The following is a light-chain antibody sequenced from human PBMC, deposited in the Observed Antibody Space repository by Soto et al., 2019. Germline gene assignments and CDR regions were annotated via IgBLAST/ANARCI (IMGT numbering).Light chain of an antibody. CDR2: AAS. V-gene: IGKV1-39*01. Sequence: DIQMTQSPSSLSASVGDRVTITCRASQSISSYLNWYQQKPGKAPKLLIYAASSLQSGVPSRFSGSGSGTDFTLTISSLHPEDFATYYCQQSYSTPRTFGQVPKVDIK. J-gene: IGKJ1*01. CDR1: QSISSY. CDR3: QQSYSTPRT.